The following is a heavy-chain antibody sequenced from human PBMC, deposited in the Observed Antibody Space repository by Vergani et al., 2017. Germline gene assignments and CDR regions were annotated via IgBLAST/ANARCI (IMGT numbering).Heavy chain of an antibody. V-gene: IGHV1-24*01. D-gene: IGHD3-10*01. CDR1: GYTLTELS. Sequence: QVQLVQSGAEVKKPGASVKVSCKVSGYTLTELSMHWVRQASGKGLEWMGGFDPEDGETIYAQKFQGRVTMTEDTSTDTAYMELSSLRSEDTAVYYCATDSTYYYGSGSQYWYFDLWGRGTLVTVSS. J-gene: IGHJ2*01. CDR2: FDPEDGET. CDR3: ATDSTYYYGSGSQYWYFDL.